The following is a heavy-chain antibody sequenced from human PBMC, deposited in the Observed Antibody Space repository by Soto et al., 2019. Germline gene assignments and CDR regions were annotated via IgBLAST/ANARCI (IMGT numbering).Heavy chain of an antibody. CDR2: IYYSGST. CDR3: ARSDGYNFEY. Sequence: SETLSLTCTVSGGSISSGFYYWTWIRQHPGEGLEWIGYIYYSGSTYYSPSLKTRVTISIDTSKDQFSLHLNSMTAADTAVYYCARSDGYNFEYWGQGTLVTVSS. CDR1: GGSISSGFYY. D-gene: IGHD5-12*01. V-gene: IGHV4-31*03. J-gene: IGHJ4*02.